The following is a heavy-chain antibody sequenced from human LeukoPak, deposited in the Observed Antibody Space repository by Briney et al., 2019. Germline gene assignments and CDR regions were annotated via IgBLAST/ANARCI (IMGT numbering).Heavy chain of an antibody. CDR3: AELGITMIGGV. CDR1: GFTFSRYA. J-gene: IGHJ6*04. D-gene: IGHD3-10*02. CDR2: ISYDGSNR. V-gene: IGHV3-30*04. Sequence: GGSLRLSCAASGFTFSRYAIHWVRQAPGKGLEWVAVISYDGSNRYADSVKGRSTISRDNSKNTLYLQMNSLRAEDTAVYYCAELGITMIGGVWGKGTTVTISS.